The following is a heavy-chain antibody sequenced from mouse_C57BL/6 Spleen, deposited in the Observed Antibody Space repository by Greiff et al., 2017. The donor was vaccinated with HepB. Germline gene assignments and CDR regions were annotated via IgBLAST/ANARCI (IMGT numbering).Heavy chain of an antibody. D-gene: IGHD1-1*01. Sequence: QVQLQQSGAELARPGASVKLSCKASGYTFTSYGISWVKQRTGQGLEWIGESYPRSGNTYYNEKFKGKATLTADKSSSTAYMELRSLTSEDSAVYFCARRVLRRDYYFDYWGQGTTLTVSS. CDR2: SYPRSGNT. V-gene: IGHV1-81*01. J-gene: IGHJ2*01. CDR3: ARRVLRRDYYFDY. CDR1: GYTFTSYG.